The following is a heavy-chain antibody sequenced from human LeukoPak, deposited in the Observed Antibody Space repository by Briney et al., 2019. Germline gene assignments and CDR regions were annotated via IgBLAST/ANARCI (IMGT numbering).Heavy chain of an antibody. CDR3: ARDGCSSTSCYGEGMDV. D-gene: IGHD2-2*01. J-gene: IGHJ6*03. CDR2: ISYDGSNK. Sequence: GGSLRLSCAASGFTFSSYAMHWVRQAPGKGLEWVAVISYDGSNKYYADSVKGRFTISRDNSKNTLYLQMNSLRAEDTAVYYCARDGCSSTSCYGEGMDVWGKGTTVTVSS. V-gene: IGHV3-30*04. CDR1: GFTFSSYA.